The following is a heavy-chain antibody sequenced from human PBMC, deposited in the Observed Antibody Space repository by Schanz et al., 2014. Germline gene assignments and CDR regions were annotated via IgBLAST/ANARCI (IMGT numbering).Heavy chain of an antibody. CDR1: GFTVSSDH. J-gene: IGHJ4*02. V-gene: IGHV3-66*01. D-gene: IGHD2-2*01. Sequence: EVQLVESGGGFVQPGGSLGLSCVVSGFTVSSDHMSWVRQAPGKGLEWVSTIYASGATYYADSVKRRFTISRDISKNTLHLQVTSLRAEDTAIYYCAKDLLYGAPMPLNHLDYWGQGTLVNVSS. CDR2: IYASGAT. CDR3: AKDLLYGAPMPLNHLDY.